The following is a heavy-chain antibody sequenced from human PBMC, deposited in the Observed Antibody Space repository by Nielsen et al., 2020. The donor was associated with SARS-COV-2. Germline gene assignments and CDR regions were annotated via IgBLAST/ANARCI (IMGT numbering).Heavy chain of an antibody. V-gene: IGHV1-3*01. CDR2: SNAAKDNT. D-gene: IGHD2-2*01. CDR3: ARRVVVVQTGFHYSYMDV. Sequence: ASVKVSCKASGYTFTTYAVHWVRQAPGQRLEWMGWSNAAKDNTKYSQKFQGSVSVTSDTSASTDFVELSGLRSEDTAMFYCARRVVVVQTGFHYSYMDVWGKGTTVTVSS. J-gene: IGHJ6*03. CDR1: GYTFTTYA.